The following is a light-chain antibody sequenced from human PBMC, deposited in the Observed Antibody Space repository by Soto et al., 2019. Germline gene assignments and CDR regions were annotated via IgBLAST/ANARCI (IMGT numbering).Light chain of an antibody. CDR1: QSISSN. CDR3: QQYNNWPRAT. Sequence: EIVMTQSPATLSVSPGERATLSCRASQSISSNLAWYQQKPGQAPWLLMFRTSSRATGFPARFSGSGSGTEFNLPISSLQSEDFGVYYCQQYNNWPRATFGGGTKVEIK. CDR2: RTS. V-gene: IGKV3-15*01. J-gene: IGKJ4*01.